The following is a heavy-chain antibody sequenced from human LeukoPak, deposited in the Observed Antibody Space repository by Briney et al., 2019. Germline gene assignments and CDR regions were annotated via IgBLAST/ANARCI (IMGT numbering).Heavy chain of an antibody. V-gene: IGHV1-2*06. J-gene: IGHJ6*02. CDR3: ARHDPYYYYGMDV. CDR2: INPNSGGT. Sequence: ASVKVSCTASGYTFTGYYMHWVRQAPGQGLEWMGRINPNSGGTNYAQKFQGRVTMTRDTSISTAYMELSRLRSDDTAVYYCARHDPYYYYGMDVWGQGTTVTVSS. CDR1: GYTFTGYY.